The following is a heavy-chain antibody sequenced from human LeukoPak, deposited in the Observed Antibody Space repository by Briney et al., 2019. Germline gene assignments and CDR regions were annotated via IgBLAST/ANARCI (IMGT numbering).Heavy chain of an antibody. V-gene: IGHV3-NL1*01. J-gene: IGHJ3*02. D-gene: IGHD6-19*01. Sequence: GGSLRLSCAASGFTFSSYGMHWVRQAPGKGLEWVSVIYSGGSTYYADSVKGRFTISRDNSKNTLYLQMNSLRAEDTAVYYCARMSSGWSRAFDIWGQGTMVTVSS. CDR2: IYSGGST. CDR1: GFTFSSYG. CDR3: ARMSSGWSRAFDI.